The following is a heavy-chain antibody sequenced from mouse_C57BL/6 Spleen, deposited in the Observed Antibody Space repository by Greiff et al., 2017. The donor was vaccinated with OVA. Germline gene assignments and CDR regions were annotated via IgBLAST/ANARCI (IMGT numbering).Heavy chain of an antibody. CDR2: INPYNGGT. CDR3: ARSDYYGSSYGFAY. D-gene: IGHD1-1*01. Sequence: EVQLVESGPVLVKPGASVKMSCKASGYTFTDYYMNWVKQSHGKSLEWIGVINPYNGGTSYNQKFKGKATLTVDKSSSTAYMELNSLTSEDSAVYYCARSDYYGSSYGFAYWGQGTLVTVSA. J-gene: IGHJ3*01. V-gene: IGHV1-19*01. CDR1: GYTFTDYY.